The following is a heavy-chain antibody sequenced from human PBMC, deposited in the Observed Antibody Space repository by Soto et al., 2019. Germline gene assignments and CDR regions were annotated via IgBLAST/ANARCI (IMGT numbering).Heavy chain of an antibody. D-gene: IGHD3-22*01. CDR1: GFTFSNAW. Sequence: GGSLRLSCAASGFTFSNAWMSWVRQAPGKGLEWVGRIKSKTDGGTTDYAAPVKSRFTISRDDSKNTLYLQMNSLKTEDTAVYYCTTDLGLGAYYYDSSGYYDAFDIWGQGTMVTVSS. CDR3: TTDLGLGAYYYDSSGYYDAFDI. CDR2: IKSKTDGGTT. V-gene: IGHV3-15*01. J-gene: IGHJ3*02.